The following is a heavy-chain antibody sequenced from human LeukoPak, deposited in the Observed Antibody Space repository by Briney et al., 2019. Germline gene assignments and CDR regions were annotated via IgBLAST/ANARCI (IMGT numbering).Heavy chain of an antibody. CDR3: ASTVGYSSGWYGY. D-gene: IGHD6-19*01. CDR1: GGSFSGHY. V-gene: IGHV4-34*01. CDR2: INHSGST. J-gene: IGHJ4*02. Sequence: SETLSLTCAVYGGSFSGHYWSWIRQPPGKGLEWIGEINHSGSTNYNPSLKSRVTISVDTSKNQFSLKLSSVTAADTAVYYCASTVGYSSGWYGYWGQGTLVTVSS.